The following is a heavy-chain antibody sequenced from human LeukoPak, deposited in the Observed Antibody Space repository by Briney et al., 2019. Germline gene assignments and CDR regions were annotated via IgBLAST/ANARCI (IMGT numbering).Heavy chain of an antibody. V-gene: IGHV1-2*06. J-gene: IGHJ6*02. Sequence: GASVKVSCKASGYTFTSYYMHWVRQAPGQGLEWMGRINPNSGGTNYAQKFQGRVTMTRDTSISTAYMELSRLRSDDTAVYYCARDQGLRYSDDYYYGMDVWGQGTTVTVSS. D-gene: IGHD3-9*01. CDR2: INPNSGGT. CDR3: ARDQGLRYSDDYYYGMDV. CDR1: GYTFTSYY.